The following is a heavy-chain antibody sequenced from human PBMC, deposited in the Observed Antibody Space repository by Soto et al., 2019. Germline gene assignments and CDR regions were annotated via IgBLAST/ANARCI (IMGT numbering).Heavy chain of an antibody. V-gene: IGHV5-51*01. CDR2: IYPGDSDT. CDR1: GNSLTTYW. CDR3: ATAEAGPTYYFDY. D-gene: IGHD6-19*01. J-gene: IGHJ4*02. Sequence: PGQSLKISCQGSGNSLTTYWIAWVGHMPGKGLEWMGIIYPGDSDTRYSPSFQGQVTISADKSISTAYLQWSSLKASDTAMYYCATAEAGPTYYFDYWGQGTQVTASS.